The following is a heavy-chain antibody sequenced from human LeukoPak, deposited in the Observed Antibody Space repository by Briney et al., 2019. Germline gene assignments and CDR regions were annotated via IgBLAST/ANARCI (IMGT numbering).Heavy chain of an antibody. D-gene: IGHD6-13*01. CDR3: ARTATDTGEFDY. J-gene: IGHJ4*02. CDR2: ISSSSSSI. CDR1: GFTFSSYS. Sequence: GGSLRLSCAASGFTFSSYSMNWVRQAPGKGLECVSSISSSSSSIYYADSVRGRFTISRDDAKNSLYLQMNSLRAEDTAVYYCARTATDTGEFDYWGQGTLVTVSS. V-gene: IGHV3-21*01.